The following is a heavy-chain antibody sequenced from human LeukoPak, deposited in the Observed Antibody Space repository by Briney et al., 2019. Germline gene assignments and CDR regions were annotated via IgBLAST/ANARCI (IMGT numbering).Heavy chain of an antibody. J-gene: IGHJ4*02. V-gene: IGHV4-34*01. CDR1: GGSFSGYY. CDR2: INHSGST. D-gene: IGHD3-22*01. Sequence: SETLSLTCAVYGGSFSGYYWSWIRQPPGKGLEWIGEINHSGSTNYNPSLKSRVTISVDTSKNQFSLKLSSVTAADTAVYYCARGRSRGYYDRAPSDYWGQGTLVTVSS. CDR3: ARGRSRGYYDRAPSDY.